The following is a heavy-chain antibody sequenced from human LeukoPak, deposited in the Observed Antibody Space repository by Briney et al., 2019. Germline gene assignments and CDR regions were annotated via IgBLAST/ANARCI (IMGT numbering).Heavy chain of an antibody. D-gene: IGHD6-13*01. V-gene: IGHV3-30*02. Sequence: PGGSLRLSCAASGFTFSDFGMHWVRQAPGKGLEWVAFIRNDGSNDSYPDSVKGRFTISRDNSRTTLYLQMHSLRIEDTAVYYCVKGGSSSHNWFDPWGQGILVTVSS. J-gene: IGHJ5*02. CDR1: GFTFSDFG. CDR3: VKGGSSSHNWFDP. CDR2: IRNDGSND.